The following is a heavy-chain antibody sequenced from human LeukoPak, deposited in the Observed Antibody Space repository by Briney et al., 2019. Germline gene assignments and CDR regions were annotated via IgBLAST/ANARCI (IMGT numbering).Heavy chain of an antibody. Sequence: GGSLRLSCAAFGSTLDGYSMSWVRQAPGKGLEWVSTITGAGNIYYADSVKGRFTISRDNSKNTLYLQMNSLRAEDTAVYYCAKRRLGAANPGDFDYWGQGTLVTVSS. D-gene: IGHD2-15*01. J-gene: IGHJ4*02. CDR3: AKRRLGAANPGDFDY. CDR2: ITGAGNI. CDR1: GSTLDGYS. V-gene: IGHV3-23*01.